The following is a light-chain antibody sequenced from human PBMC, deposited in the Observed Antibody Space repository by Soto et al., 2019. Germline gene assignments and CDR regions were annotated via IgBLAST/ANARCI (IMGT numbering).Light chain of an antibody. J-gene: IGKJ4*01. CDR1: QSVSSN. CDR3: QQYNNWHPLT. V-gene: IGKV3-15*01. CDR2: GAS. Sequence: EIVMPQSPATLSVSPGERATLSCRASQSVSSNLAWYQQKPGQAPRLLIYGASTRSTGIPARFSGSGSGTEFNLTISSLQSEALAVYYCQQYNNWHPLTFGGGTKVEIK.